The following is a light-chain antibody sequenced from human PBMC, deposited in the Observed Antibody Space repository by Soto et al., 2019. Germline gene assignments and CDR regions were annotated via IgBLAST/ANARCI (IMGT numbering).Light chain of an antibody. V-gene: IGKV1-5*01. J-gene: IGKJ4*01. CDR2: DAS. Sequence: DIQMTQSPSTLSASVGDRVTITCRASQSISSRLAWYQQKPGKAPKILIYDASNLESGVPSRFSASGSGTEFTLTISGLQPDDFATYYCQQYNSYSLTFGGGTKVDIK. CDR3: QQYNSYSLT. CDR1: QSISSR.